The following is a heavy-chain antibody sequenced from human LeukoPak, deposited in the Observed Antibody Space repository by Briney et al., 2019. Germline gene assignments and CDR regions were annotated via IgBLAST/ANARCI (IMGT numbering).Heavy chain of an antibody. D-gene: IGHD3-9*01. CDR3: ARDGHYDILTGYFQD. Sequence: GGSLRLSCAASGFTFSSYSMNWVRQAPGKGLEWVSSTSTSSTYIYFADSVKGRFTISRDNAKNSLYLQMNSLRAEDTAVYYCARDGHYDILTGYFQDWGQGTLVTVSS. CDR2: TSTSSTYI. J-gene: IGHJ1*01. V-gene: IGHV3-21*04. CDR1: GFTFSSYS.